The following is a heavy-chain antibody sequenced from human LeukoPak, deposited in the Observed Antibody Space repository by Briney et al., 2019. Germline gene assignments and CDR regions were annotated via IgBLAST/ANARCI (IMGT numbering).Heavy chain of an antibody. D-gene: IGHD6-13*01. Sequence: PSETLSLTCTGSGGSISRYYWSWIRQPPRKGLEWVGYIYYSGSTNYNPSLKSRVTISVDTSKNQVSLKLSSVTAADTAVYYCARDSSSSWYEVSWFDPWGQGTLVTVSS. CDR2: IYYSGST. CDR1: GGSISRYY. CDR3: ARDSSSSWYEVSWFDP. V-gene: IGHV4-59*01. J-gene: IGHJ5*02.